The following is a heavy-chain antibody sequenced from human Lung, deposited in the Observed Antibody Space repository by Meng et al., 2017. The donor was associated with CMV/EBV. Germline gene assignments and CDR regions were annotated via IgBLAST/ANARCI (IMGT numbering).Heavy chain of an antibody. D-gene: IGHD4-23*01. J-gene: IGHJ4*02. V-gene: IGHV6-1*01. Sequence: QVQLQQSGPGLVKPSQTLSLTCAISGDIVSSNSAAWHLIRQSPSRGLEWLGRTYYRSKWYHEYAVSVKSRITISPDTPKNQFSLQLNSMTPEDTAVYYCARGINGGCGDWGQGTLVTVSS. CDR1: GDIVSSNSAA. CDR3: ARGINGGCGD. CDR2: TYYRSKWYH.